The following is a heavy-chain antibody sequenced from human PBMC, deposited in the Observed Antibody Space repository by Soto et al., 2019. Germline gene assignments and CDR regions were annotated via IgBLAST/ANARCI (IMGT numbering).Heavy chain of an antibody. Sequence: SETLSLTCTLSGGSVSTYYYSWIRQPPGQEQKRIGLTSYSGNTNYNPALKSRVAMAVDTSKNQFSLTLSSVTAADTAVYYCARLGVLRFLEWQKPHYYYYMDVWGKGTTVTVSS. J-gene: IGHJ6*03. CDR1: GGSVSTYY. D-gene: IGHD3-3*01. V-gene: IGHV4-59*02. CDR2: TSYSGNT. CDR3: ARLGVLRFLEWQKPHYYYYMDV.